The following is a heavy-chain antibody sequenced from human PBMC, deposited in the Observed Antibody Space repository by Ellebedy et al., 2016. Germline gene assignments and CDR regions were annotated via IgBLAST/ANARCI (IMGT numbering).Heavy chain of an antibody. J-gene: IGHJ6*03. Sequence: SETLSLTXAVYGGSFSSYYWSWIWQPAGKGLEWIGRLYTSGSTNYNPSLKSRVTMSVDTSKNQFSLKLSSVTAADTAVYYCARLGLQYGGAYYYYYMDVWGKGTTVTVSS. CDR2: LYTSGST. CDR3: ARLGLQYGGAYYYYYMDV. V-gene: IGHV4-59*10. CDR1: GGSFSSYY. D-gene: IGHD4-11*01.